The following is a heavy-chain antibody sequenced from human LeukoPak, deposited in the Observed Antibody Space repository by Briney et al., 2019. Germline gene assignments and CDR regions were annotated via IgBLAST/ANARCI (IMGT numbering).Heavy chain of an antibody. CDR3: ARYDYGDPEYFQH. J-gene: IGHJ1*01. Sequence: PSETLSLTCAVSGDSISSSSYYWGWIRQPPGKGLEWIGSIYYSGSTYYNPSLKSRVTISVDTSKNQFSLKLSSVTAADTAVYYCARYDYGDPEYFQHWGQGTLVTVSS. CDR2: IYYSGST. CDR1: GDSISSSSYY. D-gene: IGHD4-17*01. V-gene: IGHV4-39*07.